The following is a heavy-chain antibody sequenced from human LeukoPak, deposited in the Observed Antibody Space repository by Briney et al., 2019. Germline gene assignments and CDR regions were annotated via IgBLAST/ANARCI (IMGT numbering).Heavy chain of an antibody. CDR2: IYSGDNT. V-gene: IGHV3-66*02. D-gene: IGHD3-16*01. J-gene: IGHJ4*02. Sequence: PGGSLRLSCAASGFTVSNNYMSWVRQAPGKGLEWVSVIYSGDNTYYVESVKGRFTISRDNSKNTLFLQMNRLRAEYTAVYYCAGRRVLDASFDYWGQGTLVTVSS. CDR1: GFTVSNNY. CDR3: AGRRVLDASFDY.